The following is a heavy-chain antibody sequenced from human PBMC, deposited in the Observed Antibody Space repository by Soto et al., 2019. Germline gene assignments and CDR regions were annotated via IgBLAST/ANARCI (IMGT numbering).Heavy chain of an antibody. V-gene: IGHV1-18*01. CDR2: ISAYNGNT. Sequence: QVQLVQSGAEVKKPGASVKVSCKASGYTLTSYGISWVRQAPGQGLEWMGWISAYNGNTNYAQKVQGRVTMTTDTSASTAYRELRSLRADDTAVYYCARVRGDIVVVPAATPYYYYGMDVWGQGTTVTVSS. CDR3: ARVRGDIVVVPAATPYYYYGMDV. D-gene: IGHD2-2*01. J-gene: IGHJ6*02. CDR1: GYTLTSYG.